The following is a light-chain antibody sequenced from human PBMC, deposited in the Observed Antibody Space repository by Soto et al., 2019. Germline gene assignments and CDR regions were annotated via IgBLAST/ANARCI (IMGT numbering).Light chain of an antibody. J-gene: IGKJ4*01. CDR1: QSVGTN. CDR3: QQSKNWPPLT. CDR2: DAS. V-gene: IGKV3-15*01. Sequence: EVVMTQSPATLSVSPGERATLSCRASQSVGTNLAWYQQKPGQAPRLLIYDASTRATGIPAGFSGSGSGTEFTLTISSLQSEDFAVYYCQQSKNWPPLTFGGGTKVDIK.